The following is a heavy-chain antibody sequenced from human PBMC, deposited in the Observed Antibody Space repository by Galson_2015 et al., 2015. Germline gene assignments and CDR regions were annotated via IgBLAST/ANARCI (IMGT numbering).Heavy chain of an antibody. D-gene: IGHD2-21*02. Sequence: SVKVSCKASGGPFRSSAINWVRQAPGQGLEWMGGIIPFFATPNHAQKFQDRVTVTADESTSTVYMELRSLTSNDTAVYYCARGNGVTASGFEFWGQGTPVTVSS. J-gene: IGHJ4*02. CDR1: GGPFRSSA. V-gene: IGHV1-69*13. CDR2: IIPFFATP. CDR3: ARGNGVTASGFEF.